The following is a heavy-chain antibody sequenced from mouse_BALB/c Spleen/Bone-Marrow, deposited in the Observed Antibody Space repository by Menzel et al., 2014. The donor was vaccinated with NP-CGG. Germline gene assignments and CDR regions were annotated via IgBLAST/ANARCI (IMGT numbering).Heavy chain of an antibody. Sequence: QVQLKQSGAELVKPGASVKLSCKASGYTFTSYYMYWVKQRPGQGLEWIGEINPSNGGTNFNEKFKSKATLTVDKSSSTAYMQLSSLTSEDSAVYYCTRCGTSWLRRSWYFDVWGAGTTVTVSS. CDR2: INPSNGGT. CDR1: GYTFTSYY. J-gene: IGHJ1*01. D-gene: IGHD2-2*01. V-gene: IGHV1S81*02. CDR3: TRCGTSWLRRSWYFDV.